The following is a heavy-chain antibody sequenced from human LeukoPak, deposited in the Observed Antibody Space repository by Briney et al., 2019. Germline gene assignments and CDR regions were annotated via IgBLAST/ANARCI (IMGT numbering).Heavy chain of an antibody. CDR1: GGSFSGYY. CDR3: ATHDTSGPTVSWGH. D-gene: IGHD3-22*01. V-gene: IGHV4-34*01. CDR2: IKHSGST. J-gene: IGHJ1*01. Sequence: PSETLSLTCAVYGGSFSGYYWSWIRQPPGKGQEWIGEIKHSGSTNYNPSLKSRVTISVDTSKNQFSLKLSSVTAADTAVYYCATHDTSGPTVSWGHGGQGTLVTVSS.